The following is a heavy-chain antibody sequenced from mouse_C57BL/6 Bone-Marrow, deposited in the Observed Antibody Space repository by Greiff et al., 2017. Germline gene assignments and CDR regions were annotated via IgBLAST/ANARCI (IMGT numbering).Heavy chain of an antibody. CDR3: ARHSDGYDYYAMDY. Sequence: EVKLVESGGGLVQPGGSLKLSCAASGFTFSDYYMYWVRQTPEKRLEWVAYISNGGGSTYYPDTVKGRFTISRDNAKNTLYLQMSRLKSEDTAMYYCARHSDGYDYYAMDYWGQGTSVTVSS. CDR1: GFTFSDYY. V-gene: IGHV5-12*01. CDR2: ISNGGGST. J-gene: IGHJ4*01. D-gene: IGHD2-2*01.